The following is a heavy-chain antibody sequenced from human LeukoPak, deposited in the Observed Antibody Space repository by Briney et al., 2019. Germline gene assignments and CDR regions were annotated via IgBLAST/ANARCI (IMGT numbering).Heavy chain of an antibody. Sequence: SETLSLTCAVYGGSFSGYYWSWIRQPPGKGLEWIGEINHSGSTNYNPSLKSRVTISVDTSKNQFSLKLSSVTAADTAVYYCARSGLLSGSSWYGLCRYFGYWGQGTLVTVSS. CDR2: INHSGST. CDR1: GGSFSGYY. D-gene: IGHD6-13*01. CDR3: ARSGLLSGSSWYGLCRYFGY. J-gene: IGHJ4*02. V-gene: IGHV4-34*01.